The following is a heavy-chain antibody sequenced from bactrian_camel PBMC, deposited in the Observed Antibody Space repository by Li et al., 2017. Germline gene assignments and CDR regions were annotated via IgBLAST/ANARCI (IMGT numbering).Heavy chain of an antibody. CDR2: TTRFGGT. D-gene: IGHD5*01. J-gene: IGHJ4*01. CDR3: AADERYVGLAPY. CDR1: GFTDDDPD. Sequence: HVQLVESGGGSVQAGGSLRLSCEASGFTDDDPDMSWYRQGSGNECEWVSSTTRFGGTEYADSVKGRFTISRDNAKNTLSLQMTRLKPEDTAVYYCAADERYVGLAPYWGQGTQVTVS. V-gene: IGHV3S63*01.